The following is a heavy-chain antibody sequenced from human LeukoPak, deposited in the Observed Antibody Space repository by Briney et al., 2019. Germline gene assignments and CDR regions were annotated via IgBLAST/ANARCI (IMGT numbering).Heavy chain of an antibody. CDR2: IYYSGST. Sequence: SETLSLTCTVSGGSISSYYWSWIRQPPGKGLEWIGYIYYSGSTNYNPSPKSRFTISVDTSKNQFSLKRSSVTAADTAVYYCARVKGRLYYYYYMDVWGKGTTVTVSS. J-gene: IGHJ6*03. CDR3: ARVKGRLYYYYYMDV. CDR1: GGSISSYY. V-gene: IGHV4-59*01.